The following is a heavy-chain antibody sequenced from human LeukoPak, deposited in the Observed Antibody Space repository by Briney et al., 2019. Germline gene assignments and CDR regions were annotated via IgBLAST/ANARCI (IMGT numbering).Heavy chain of an antibody. V-gene: IGHV4-38-2*02. Sequence: SETLSLTCTVSGYSISSGYYWGWIRQPPGKGLEWIGSIYHSGSTYYNPSLKSRVTISVDTSKNQFSLKLNSVTAADTAVYYCAKNGQSGFSFDPWGQGTLVTVSS. J-gene: IGHJ5*02. CDR2: IYHSGST. CDR3: AKNGQSGFSFDP. CDR1: GYSISSGYY. D-gene: IGHD3-3*01.